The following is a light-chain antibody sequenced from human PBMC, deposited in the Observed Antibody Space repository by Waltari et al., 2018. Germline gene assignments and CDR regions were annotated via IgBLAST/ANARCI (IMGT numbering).Light chain of an antibody. Sequence: DIQMTQSPSSLPASVGDRVTITCRSSDTITKYLNWYQQRPTEAPNLLIHGATTLQSGVPSRFSGSESGTDFTLTISSLQPGDSGTYYCQQSYNTPWTFGQGTKIEVK. CDR2: GAT. V-gene: IGKV1-39*01. CDR1: DTITKY. CDR3: QQSYNTPWT. J-gene: IGKJ1*01.